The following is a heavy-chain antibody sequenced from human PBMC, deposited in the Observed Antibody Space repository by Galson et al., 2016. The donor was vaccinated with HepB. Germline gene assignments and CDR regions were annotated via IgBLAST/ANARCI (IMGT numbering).Heavy chain of an antibody. CDR3: ARIGFGDSGTFFDY. CDR2: IAWDDDK. D-gene: IGHD2-21*02. Sequence: PALVKPTQTLTLTCTFSGFSLSTTGVRVSWIRQPPGKALEWLARIAWDDDKFYSISLRTRLRITKDTTKNPVVLTMTNMDPVDPATYYCARIGFGDSGTFFDYWGQGTLVTVSS. CDR1: GFSLSTTGVR. J-gene: IGHJ4*02. V-gene: IGHV2-70*04.